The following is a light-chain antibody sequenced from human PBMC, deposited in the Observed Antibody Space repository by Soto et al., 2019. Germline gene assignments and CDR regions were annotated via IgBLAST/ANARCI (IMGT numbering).Light chain of an antibody. CDR3: ETWDSNTRV. CDR2: LEGSGSS. J-gene: IGLJ2*01. Sequence: QPVLTQSSSASASLGSSVKLTCTLSSGHSSYIIAWHQQQPGKAPRYLMKLEGSGSSKKGSGVPDRFSGSSSGADRYLTISNLQSEDEADYYCETWDSNTRVFGGGTKLTVL. CDR1: SGHSSYI. V-gene: IGLV4-60*03.